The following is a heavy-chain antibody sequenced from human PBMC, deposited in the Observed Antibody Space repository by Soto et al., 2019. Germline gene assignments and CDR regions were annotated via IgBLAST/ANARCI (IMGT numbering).Heavy chain of an antibody. J-gene: IGHJ4*02. Sequence: EVLLVESGGGLVQPGGSLRLSCAASGFTFRGYAMHWVRQAPGKGLEYISRISSDGGRTYYVNSVKGRFAISRDNSKNTMYLQLGSLRTDDMAVYYCARDGVATRAFDYWGQGTLVTVSS. CDR2: ISSDGGRT. V-gene: IGHV3-64*01. CDR1: GFTFRGYA. CDR3: ARDGVATRAFDY. D-gene: IGHD5-12*01.